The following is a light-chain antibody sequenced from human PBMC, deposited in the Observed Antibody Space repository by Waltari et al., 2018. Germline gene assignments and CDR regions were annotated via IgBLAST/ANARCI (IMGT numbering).Light chain of an antibody. J-gene: IGKJ4*01. V-gene: IGKV1-33*01. CDR3: QQYDNLRLS. CDR1: HDITNH. CDR2: DAS. Sequence: DIQMTQSPSFLSASVGDRVTNNCQSSHDITNHLNWYQQKPGKPPKRLIYDASNLETEVPSRFSGSGSGTDFTLTIISLQPEDVATYYCQQYDNLRLSFGGGTKVEI.